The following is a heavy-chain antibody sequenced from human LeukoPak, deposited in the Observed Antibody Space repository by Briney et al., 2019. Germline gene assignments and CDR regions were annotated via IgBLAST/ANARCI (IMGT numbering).Heavy chain of an antibody. V-gene: IGHV3-21*01. D-gene: IGHD3-22*01. CDR3: ARDGLVYYDSSGPENAFDI. J-gene: IGHJ3*02. CDR1: GFTFSSYS. Sequence: GGSLRLSCAASGFTFSSYSMNWVRQAPGKGLEWVSSISSSSSYIYYADSVKGRFTISRDNAKNSLYLQMNSLRAEDTAVYYCARDGLVYYDSSGPENAFDIWGQGTMVTVSS. CDR2: ISSSSSYI.